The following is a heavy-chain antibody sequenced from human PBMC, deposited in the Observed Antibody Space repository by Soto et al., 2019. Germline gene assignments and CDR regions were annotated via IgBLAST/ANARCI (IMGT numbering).Heavy chain of an antibody. D-gene: IGHD1-1*01. CDR3: VIHDGRLSLDD. V-gene: IGHV1-18*04. J-gene: IGHJ4*02. CDR1: GYTFLDYG. Sequence: VQSGDEIKEPGASVKVSCKTSGYTFLDYGIDWVRQAPGHDLQWMGWIGFYHTHTAYGTHFQGIVSITSDTSARTVYMELRSVRSVDAASCYCVIHDGRLSLDDWGPGTRVTVSS. CDR2: IGFYHTHT.